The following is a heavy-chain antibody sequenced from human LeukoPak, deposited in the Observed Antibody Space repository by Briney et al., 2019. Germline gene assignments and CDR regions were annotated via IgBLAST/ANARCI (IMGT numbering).Heavy chain of an antibody. CDR3: ASAPRPAFIGGLDC. Sequence: SETESLTCTVSGDSLSRRHYYWGWIRQPPGKGLEWIGAISNTGVTYYNPSLRSRVTILADTSKNHFSLNLRSVTAADTALYYCASAPRPAFIGGLDCWGQATLVTVSS. D-gene: IGHD3-16*01. V-gene: IGHV4-39*02. CDR1: GDSLSRRHYY. CDR2: ISNTGVT. J-gene: IGHJ4*02.